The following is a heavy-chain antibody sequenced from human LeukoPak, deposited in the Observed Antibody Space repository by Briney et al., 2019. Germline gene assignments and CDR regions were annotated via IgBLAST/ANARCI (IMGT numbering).Heavy chain of an antibody. J-gene: IGHJ4*02. CDR2: INPNSDGT. CDR1: GYTFTGYY. CDR3: ARDIAAAGTYYFDY. Sequence: GASVKVSCKASGYTFTGYYMHWVRQAPGQGLEWMGWINPNSDGTNYAQKFQGRVTMTRDTSISTAYMELSRLRSDDTAVYYCARDIAAAGTYYFDYWGQGTLVTVSS. V-gene: IGHV1-2*02. D-gene: IGHD6-13*01.